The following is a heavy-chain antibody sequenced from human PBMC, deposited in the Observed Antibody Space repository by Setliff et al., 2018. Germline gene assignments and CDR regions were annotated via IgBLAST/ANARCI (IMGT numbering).Heavy chain of an antibody. CDR1: GYTFTDFG. V-gene: IGHV1-18*01. D-gene: IGHD2-8*01. Sequence: ASVKVSCKASGYTFTDFGIDWVRQAPGQGLEWVGWISPHNGKTYYAPKFQDRITMTTDTSTSTAYLDLWGLRLDDTAIYFCLRLVRYCSRTACQRTSGDEVWGQGTLVTVSS. CDR2: ISPHNGKT. J-gene: IGHJ4*01. CDR3: LRLVRYCSRTACQRTSGDEV.